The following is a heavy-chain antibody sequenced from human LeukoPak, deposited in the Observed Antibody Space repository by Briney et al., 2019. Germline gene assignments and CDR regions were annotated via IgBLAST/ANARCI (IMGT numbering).Heavy chain of an antibody. V-gene: IGHV4-59*12. CDR3: ARDAGIAAASVDI. Sequence: PSETLSLTCTVSGGSIGSYYWSWIRQPPGKGLEWIGYIYHSGSTYYNPSLKSRVTISVDRSKNQFSLKLSSVTAADTAVYYCARDAGIAAASVDIWGQGTMVTVSS. D-gene: IGHD6-13*01. CDR1: GGSIGSYY. J-gene: IGHJ3*02. CDR2: IYHSGST.